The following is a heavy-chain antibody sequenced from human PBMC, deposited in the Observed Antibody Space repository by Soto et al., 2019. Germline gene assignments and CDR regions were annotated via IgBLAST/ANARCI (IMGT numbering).Heavy chain of an antibody. CDR1: GGSISSYY. CDR2: IYYSGST. CDR3: ARGYGDPPSYFDY. V-gene: IGHV4-59*01. J-gene: IGHJ4*02. D-gene: IGHD4-17*01. Sequence: QVQLQESGPGLVKPSETLSLTCTVSGGSISSYYWSWIRQPPGKGLEWIGYIYYSGSTNYNPSLKNPATLSVDTSKNQCSLKLNSVTAADTAVYYCARGYGDPPSYFDYWGQGTLVTVSS.